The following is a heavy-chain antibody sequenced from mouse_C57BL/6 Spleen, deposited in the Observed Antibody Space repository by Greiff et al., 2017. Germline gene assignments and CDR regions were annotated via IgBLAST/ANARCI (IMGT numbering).Heavy chain of an antibody. D-gene: IGHD1-1*01. J-gene: IGHJ3*01. CDR2: IYPRSGNT. Sequence: QVQLQQSGAELVRPGASVKLSCKASGYTFTSYGISWVKQRTGQGLELIGEIYPRSGNTYYNQKFKGKATLTVDKSSSTAYMELRSLTSEDSAVCFCADYYDSSHFAYWGQGTLVTVSA. CDR3: ADYYDSSHFAY. CDR1: GYTFTSYG. V-gene: IGHV1-81*01.